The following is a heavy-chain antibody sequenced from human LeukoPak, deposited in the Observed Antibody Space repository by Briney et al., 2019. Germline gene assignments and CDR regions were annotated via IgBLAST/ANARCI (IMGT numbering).Heavy chain of an antibody. Sequence: GRTLAKPKQTVTLTHTLSGLPLRTRGVGVDWIGQPPGKALEWLPLLYWNDDKRYSPSLKSRLTSTKDTSKNQLVLTMTNRHALDTATYYCARIVVVAAAGPNWFYPWGQGTLVTVSS. D-gene: IGHD2-15*01. V-gene: IGHV2-5*01. J-gene: IGHJ5*02. CDR1: GLPLRTRGVG. CDR2: LYWNDDK. CDR3: ARIVVVAAAGPNWFYP.